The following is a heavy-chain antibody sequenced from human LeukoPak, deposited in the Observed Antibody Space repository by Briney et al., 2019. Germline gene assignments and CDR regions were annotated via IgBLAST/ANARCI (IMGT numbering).Heavy chain of an antibody. Sequence: GGSLRLSCAASGFIVSSNYMSWVRQAPGKGLEWVSVIYSGGSTYYADSVKGRFTTSRDNSKNTLYLQMDSLRADDTAVYYCTRDLGSGGRNPFDYWGQGTLVTVSS. V-gene: IGHV3-53*01. D-gene: IGHD2-15*01. J-gene: IGHJ4*02. CDR1: GFIVSSNY. CDR2: IYSGGST. CDR3: TRDLGSGGRNPFDY.